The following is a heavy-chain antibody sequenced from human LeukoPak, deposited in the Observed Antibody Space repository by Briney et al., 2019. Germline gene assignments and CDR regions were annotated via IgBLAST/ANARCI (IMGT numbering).Heavy chain of an antibody. Sequence: SVKVSCKASGYTFTSYGISWVRQAPGQGLEWMGGIIPIFGTANYAQKFQGRVTITADESTSTAYMELSSLRSEDTAVYYCARRALWFGGYGMDVWGQGTTVTVSS. CDR2: IIPIFGTA. V-gene: IGHV1-69*13. D-gene: IGHD3-10*01. J-gene: IGHJ6*02. CDR3: ARRALWFGGYGMDV. CDR1: GYTFTSYG.